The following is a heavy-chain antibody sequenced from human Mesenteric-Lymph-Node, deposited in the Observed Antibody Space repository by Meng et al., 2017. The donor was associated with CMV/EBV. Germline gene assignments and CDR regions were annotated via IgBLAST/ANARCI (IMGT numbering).Heavy chain of an antibody. J-gene: IGHJ5*02. V-gene: IGHV1-8*01. Sequence: ASVMVSCKASGDNFISYDINWVRQATGQGLEWMGWMNPNSGNTGYAQKFQGRVTMTRNTSITTAYMELSSLRSDDTAVYYCARANWNDGLVENWLDPWGQGTLVTVSS. CDR1: GDNFISYD. D-gene: IGHD1-1*01. CDR2: MNPNSGNT. CDR3: ARANWNDGLVENWLDP.